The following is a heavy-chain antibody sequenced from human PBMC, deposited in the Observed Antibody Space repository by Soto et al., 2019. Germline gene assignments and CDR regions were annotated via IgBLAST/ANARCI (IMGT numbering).Heavy chain of an antibody. J-gene: IGHJ4*02. CDR1: GGTFSSYA. Sequence: SVKVSCKASGGTFSSYAISWVRQAPGQGLEWMGGIIPIFGTANYAQKFQGRVTITADESTSTAYMELRSLRSDDTAVYYCARDPGYCSSTSCYSGPPSQAFDYWGQGTLVTVSS. V-gene: IGHV1-69*13. D-gene: IGHD2-2*01. CDR2: IIPIFGTA. CDR3: ARDPGYCSSTSCYSGPPSQAFDY.